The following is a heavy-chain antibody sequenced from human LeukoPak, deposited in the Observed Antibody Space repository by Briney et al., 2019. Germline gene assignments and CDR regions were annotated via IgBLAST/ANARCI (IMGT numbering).Heavy chain of an antibody. V-gene: IGHV1-2*02. CDR1: GYTFIGYY. CDR3: ARAVAIAAAGTLLTLGSPDFDY. CDR2: INPNSGGT. Sequence: ASVKVSCKASGYTFIGYYMHWVRQAPGQGLEWMGWINPNSGGTNYAQKFQGRVTMTRDTSISTAYMELSRLRSDDTAVYYCARAVAIAAAGTLLTLGSPDFDYWGQGTLVTVSS. J-gene: IGHJ4*02. D-gene: IGHD6-13*01.